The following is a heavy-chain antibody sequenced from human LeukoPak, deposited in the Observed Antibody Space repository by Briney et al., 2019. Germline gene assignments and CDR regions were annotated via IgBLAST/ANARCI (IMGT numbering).Heavy chain of an antibody. CDR3: ARPTVDTAMANYFDY. Sequence: ASVKVSCTASGYTFTSYGISWVRQAPGQGLEWMGWISAYNGNTNYAQKLQGRVTMTTDTSTSTAYMELRSLRSDDTAVYYCARPTVDTAMANYFDYWGQGTLVTVSS. D-gene: IGHD5-18*01. J-gene: IGHJ4*02. CDR1: GYTFTSYG. V-gene: IGHV1-18*01. CDR2: ISAYNGNT.